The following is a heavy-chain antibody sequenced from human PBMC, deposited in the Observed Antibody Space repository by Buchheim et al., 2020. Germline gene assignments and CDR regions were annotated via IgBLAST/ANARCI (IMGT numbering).Heavy chain of an antibody. J-gene: IGHJ4*02. CDR2: TMPLAGIT. D-gene: IGHD2-15*01. V-gene: IGHV1-69*04. CDR3: ARGFGGIARD. CDR1: EGTFGSDA. Sequence: QVHLVQSGADVKKVGSSVKVACKASEGTFGSDAISWVRQAPGQGLERLGRTMPLAGITNYAQKFQGRVTLTADKSTSTAYMELTNLRSDDSGTYYCARGFGGIARDWGQGTL.